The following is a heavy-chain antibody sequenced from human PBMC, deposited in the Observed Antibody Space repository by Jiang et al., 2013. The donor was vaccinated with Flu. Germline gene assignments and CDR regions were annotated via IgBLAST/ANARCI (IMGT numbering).Heavy chain of an antibody. CDR1: GGSISSYY. CDR2: IYYSGST. Sequence: GSGLVKPSETLSLTCTVSGGSISSYYWSWIRQPPGKGLEWIGYIYYSGSTNYNPSLKSRVTISVDTSKNQFSLKLSSVTAADTAVYYCARGAVVVPAASNWFDPWGQGTLVTVS. D-gene: IGHD2-2*01. J-gene: IGHJ5*02. CDR3: ARGAVVVPAASNWFDP. V-gene: IGHV4-59*01.